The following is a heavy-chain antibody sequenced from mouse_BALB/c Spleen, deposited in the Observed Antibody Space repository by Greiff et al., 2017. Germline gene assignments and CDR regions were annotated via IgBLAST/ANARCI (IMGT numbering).Heavy chain of an antibody. CDR1: GYTFTSYY. J-gene: IGHJ4*01. Sequence: QVQLQQSGPELVKPGASVRISCKASGYTFTSYYIHWVKQRPGQGLEWIGWIYPGNVNTKYNEKFKGKATLTADKSSSTAYMQLSSLTSEDSAVYFCAYDYDDAMDYWGQGTSVTVSS. CDR2: IYPGNVNT. V-gene: IGHV1S56*01. D-gene: IGHD2-4*01. CDR3: AYDYDDAMDY.